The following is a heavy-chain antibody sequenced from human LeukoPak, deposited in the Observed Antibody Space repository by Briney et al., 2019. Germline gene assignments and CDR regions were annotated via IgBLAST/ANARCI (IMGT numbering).Heavy chain of an antibody. CDR3: AILGADDSSGYYSLDNFDY. D-gene: IGHD3-22*01. V-gene: IGHV3-23*01. Sequence: GGSLRLSCAASGFTFSSYAMSWVRQAPGKGLEWVSAISGSGGSTYYADSVKGRFTISRDNSKNTLYLQMNSLRAEDTAVYYCAILGADDSSGYYSLDNFDYWGQGTLVTVSS. CDR1: GFTFSSYA. CDR2: ISGSGGST. J-gene: IGHJ4*02.